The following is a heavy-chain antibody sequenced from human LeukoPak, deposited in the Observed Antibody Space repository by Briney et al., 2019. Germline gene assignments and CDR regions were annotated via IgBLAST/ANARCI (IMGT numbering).Heavy chain of an antibody. CDR1: GHTLSELP. J-gene: IGHJ4*02. CDR3: ATEVTSIVPGY. CDR2: FDPENDER. D-gene: IGHD2-21*02. V-gene: IGHV1-24*01. Sequence: GASVKVSCKVSGHTLSELPMYWVRQAPGEGLEWMGGFDPENDERIYAQKFRGRVTMTEDTSTNTAYMELSSLRSDDTAVYYCATEVTSIVPGYWGQGTLVTVSS.